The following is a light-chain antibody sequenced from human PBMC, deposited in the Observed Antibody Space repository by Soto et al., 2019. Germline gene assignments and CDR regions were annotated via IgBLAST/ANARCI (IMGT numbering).Light chain of an antibody. Sequence: ALVTQEPPLAVSPGGTVPLTCGSSTGAVTSDHYPYWFQQKPGQAPRTLIYDTNNKHSWTPARFSGSLLGAKAALTLSGAQPEDDAEYYCLLSYGGTRVFGTGTKVTVL. V-gene: IGLV7-46*01. CDR2: DTN. CDR3: LLSYGGTRV. CDR1: TGAVTSDHY. J-gene: IGLJ1*01.